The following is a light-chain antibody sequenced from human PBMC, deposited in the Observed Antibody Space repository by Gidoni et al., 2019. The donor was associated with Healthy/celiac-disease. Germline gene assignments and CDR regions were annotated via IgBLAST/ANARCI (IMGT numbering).Light chain of an antibody. V-gene: IGKV1-5*03. CDR2: KAS. Sequence: DIQMTQSPSTLSASVGDRVTITCRASQSISSWLAWYQQKPGKAPKLLIYKASSLESGVPSRFSGSGSGTEFTLTISSLQPDDFATYYCQQYNSWTFXQXTKVEI. CDR1: QSISSW. CDR3: QQYNSWT. J-gene: IGKJ1*01.